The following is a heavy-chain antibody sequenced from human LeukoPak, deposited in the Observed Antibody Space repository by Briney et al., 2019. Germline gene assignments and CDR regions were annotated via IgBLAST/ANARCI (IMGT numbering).Heavy chain of an antibody. Sequence: GGSLRLSCAASGFTFSSYNINWVRQAPGKGLEWISYVSSSSSTTHYADSVKGRSTISRDNAYNSLYLQMNSLRDEDTAVYYCARGRSGTGYQFDYWGQGTLVTVSS. CDR1: GFTFSSYN. V-gene: IGHV3-48*02. CDR3: ARGRSGTGYQFDY. J-gene: IGHJ4*02. CDR2: VSSSSSTT. D-gene: IGHD1-1*01.